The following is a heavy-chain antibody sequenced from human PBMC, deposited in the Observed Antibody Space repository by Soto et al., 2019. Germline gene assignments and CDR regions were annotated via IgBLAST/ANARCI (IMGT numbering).Heavy chain of an antibody. CDR3: ALMPTRGAFDI. Sequence: GASVKVSCKASGYTFTSYVINWLRQATGQGLEWMGWMNPNSGNTGYAQKFQGRVTMTRNTSISTAYMELSSLRSEDTAVYYCALMPTRGAFDIWGQGTMVTVSS. V-gene: IGHV1-8*01. D-gene: IGHD2-8*01. CDR2: MNPNSGNT. J-gene: IGHJ3*02. CDR1: GYTFTSYV.